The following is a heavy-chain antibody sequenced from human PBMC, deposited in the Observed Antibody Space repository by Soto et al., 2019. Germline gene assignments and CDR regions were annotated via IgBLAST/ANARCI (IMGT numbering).Heavy chain of an antibody. D-gene: IGHD1-26*01. CDR2: IYYSGST. J-gene: IGHJ6*02. Sequence: SETLSLTCTVSGGSVSSGSYYWSWIRQPPGKGLEWIGYIYYSGSTNYNPSLKSRVTISVDTSKNQFSLKLSSVTAADTAVYYCARDTRIVGAPDSYYYYGMDVWGQGTTVTVSS. CDR3: ARDTRIVGAPDSYYYYGMDV. CDR1: GGSVSSGSYY. V-gene: IGHV4-61*01.